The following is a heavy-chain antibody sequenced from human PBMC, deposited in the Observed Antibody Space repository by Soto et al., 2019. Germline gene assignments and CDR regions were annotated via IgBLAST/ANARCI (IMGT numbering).Heavy chain of an antibody. D-gene: IGHD3-3*01. CDR2: INHSGST. Sequence: SETLALTCAVYGGSFSGYYWSWIRQPPGKGLEWIGEINHSGSTNYNPSLKSRVTISVDTSKNQFPLKLSSVTAADTAVYYCARRGVYYEFWSGYYQHNWFDPWGQRTLVSVYS. V-gene: IGHV4-34*01. J-gene: IGHJ5*02. CDR3: ARRGVYYEFWSGYYQHNWFDP. CDR1: GGSFSGYY.